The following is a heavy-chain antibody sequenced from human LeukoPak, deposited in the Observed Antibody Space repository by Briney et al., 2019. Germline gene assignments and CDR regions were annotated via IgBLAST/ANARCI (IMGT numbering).Heavy chain of an antibody. D-gene: IGHD3-16*01. CDR1: GFTFSSYA. CDR3: AKVGGLFHHFDY. J-gene: IGHJ4*02. V-gene: IGHV3-30*02. CDR2: IRYDGSNK. Sequence: PGGSLRLSCAASGFTFSSYAMHWVRQAPGKGLEWVAFIRYDGSNKYYADSVKGRFTISRDNSKNTLYLQMSSLRAEDTAVYYCAKVGGLFHHFDYWGQGTLVTVSS.